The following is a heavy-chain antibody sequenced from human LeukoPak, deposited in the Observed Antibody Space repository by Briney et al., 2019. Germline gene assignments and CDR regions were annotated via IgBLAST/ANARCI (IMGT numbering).Heavy chain of an antibody. CDR3: ARTTTRYYYYGMDV. CDR2: IYYSGST. J-gene: IGHJ6*02. V-gene: IGHV4-39*07. CDR1: GGSISSSSYY. D-gene: IGHD1-26*01. Sequence: SETLSLTCTVSGGSISSSSYYWGWIRQPPGKGLEWIGSIYYSGSTYYNPSLKSRVTISVDTSKNQLSLKLSSVTAADTAVYYCARTTTRYYYYGMDVWGQGTAVTVSS.